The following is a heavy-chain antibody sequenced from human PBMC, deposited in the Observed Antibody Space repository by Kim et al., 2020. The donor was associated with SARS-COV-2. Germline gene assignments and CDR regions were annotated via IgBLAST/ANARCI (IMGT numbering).Heavy chain of an antibody. Sequence: SETLSLTCTVSGGSISSYYWSWIRQPPGKGLEWIGYIYYSGSTNYNPSLKSRVTISVDTSKNQFSLKLSSVTAADTAVYYCARWTGYYDSSGYYSSWGQGTLVTVSS. J-gene: IGHJ4*02. D-gene: IGHD3-22*01. CDR2: IYYSGST. CDR1: GGSISSYY. CDR3: ARWTGYYDSSGYYSS. V-gene: IGHV4-59*13.